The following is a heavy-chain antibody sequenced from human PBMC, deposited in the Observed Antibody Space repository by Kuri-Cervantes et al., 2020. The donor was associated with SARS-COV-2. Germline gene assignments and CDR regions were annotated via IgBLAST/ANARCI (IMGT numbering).Heavy chain of an antibody. Sequence: SVKVSCKASGGTFSSYAISWVRQAPGQGLEWMGGLIPILGIANYAQKFQGRVTITADKSTSTAYMELSSLRSEDTALYYCAMSYYYDSSGYLSPFDYWGQGTLCNVS. D-gene: IGHD3-22*01. V-gene: IGHV1-69*10. J-gene: IGHJ4*02. CDR2: LIPILGIA. CDR1: GGTFSSYA. CDR3: AMSYYYDSSGYLSPFDY.